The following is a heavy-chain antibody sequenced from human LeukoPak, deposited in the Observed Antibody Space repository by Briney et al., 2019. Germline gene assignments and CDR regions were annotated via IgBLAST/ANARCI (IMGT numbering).Heavy chain of an antibody. CDR2: IRNDGNKK. J-gene: IGHJ4*02. CDR1: GCTFSTSG. Sequence: GGSLRLSCVASGCTFSTSGIHWVRQSPGKGLDWVAFIRNDGNKKNYAESVKGRFTISRDNSKNTLYLQMDSLSAEDTAVYYCVKVDTWGQGTLVTVSS. CDR3: VKVDT. V-gene: IGHV3-30*02. D-gene: IGHD5-18*01.